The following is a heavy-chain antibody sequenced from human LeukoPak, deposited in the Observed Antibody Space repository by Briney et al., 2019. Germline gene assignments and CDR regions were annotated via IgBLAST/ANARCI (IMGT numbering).Heavy chain of an antibody. D-gene: IGHD3-22*01. CDR2: INPNSGGT. Sequence: GASVKVSCKASGYTFTGYYMHWVRQAPGQGLEWMGWINPNSGGTNYAQKFQGRVTMTRDTSISTAYMELSRLRSDDTAVYYCARDPYHYDSSGYTLGAFDIWGQGTMVAVSS. J-gene: IGHJ3*02. V-gene: IGHV1-2*02. CDR3: ARDPYHYDSSGYTLGAFDI. CDR1: GYTFTGYY.